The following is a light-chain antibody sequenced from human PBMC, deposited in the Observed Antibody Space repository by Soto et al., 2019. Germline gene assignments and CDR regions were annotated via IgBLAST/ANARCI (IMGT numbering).Light chain of an antibody. CDR3: QQYYTTPAIT. CDR2: DAS. Sequence: EIVLTQSPATLSLSPGERATLSCRASQSVSSHLAWFQQRPGQAPRLLIYDASNRATGIPARFSGRGSGTDFTLTISSLEPEDFAVYYCQQYYTTPAITFGQGTRLEIK. V-gene: IGKV3-11*01. J-gene: IGKJ5*01. CDR1: QSVSSH.